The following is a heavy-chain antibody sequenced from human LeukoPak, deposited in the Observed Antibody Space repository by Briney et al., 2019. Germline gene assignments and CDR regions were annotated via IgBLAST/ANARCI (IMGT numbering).Heavy chain of an antibody. V-gene: IGHV4-61*02. CDR3: ARIPIGRWWFDP. CDR1: GGFISSGSYY. Sequence: PSETLSLTCTVSGGFISSGSYYWSWIRQPAGKGLEWIGRIYTSGSTNYNPSLKSRVTISVDTSKNQFSLKLSSVTAADTAVYYCARIPIGRWWFDPWGQGTLVTVSS. J-gene: IGHJ5*02. D-gene: IGHD1-26*01. CDR2: IYTSGST.